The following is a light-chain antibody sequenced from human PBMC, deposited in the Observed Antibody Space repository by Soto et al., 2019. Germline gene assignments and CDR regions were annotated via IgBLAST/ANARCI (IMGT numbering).Light chain of an antibody. J-gene: IGLJ2*01. V-gene: IGLV1-44*01. CDR3: ASWDDSVDVVV. CDR1: TSNIGTDT. CDR2: RNT. Sequence: QSVLTQPPSASGTPGQRVTISCSGSTSNIGTDTVNWYQQLPGTAPKLLIYRNTQRPSGVPDRFSGSKSGASASLAISGLHSEDEADDYCASWDDSVDVVVFGGGTKLTVL.